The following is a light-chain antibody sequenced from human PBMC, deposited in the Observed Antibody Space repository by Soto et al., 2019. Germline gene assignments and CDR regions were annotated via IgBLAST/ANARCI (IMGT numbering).Light chain of an antibody. CDR3: HQRQSWPRT. CDR1: QSVTKY. J-gene: IGKJ1*01. V-gene: IGKV3-11*01. CDR2: DAS. Sequence: EIVLTQSPATLSLSPGERATLSCRASQSVTKYLAWYQQKPGQAPRLLIYDASNRATGVPARFSGSGSGTDFTLTISSLQPEDFALYYCHQRQSWPRTFGQGTKVDI.